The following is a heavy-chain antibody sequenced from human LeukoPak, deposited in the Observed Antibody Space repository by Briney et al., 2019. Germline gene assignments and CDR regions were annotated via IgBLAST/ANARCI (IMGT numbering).Heavy chain of an antibody. CDR3: ARVPRVYCSSTSCYLDAFDI. J-gene: IGHJ3*02. V-gene: IGHV4-61*05. D-gene: IGHD2-2*01. CDR2: IYYSGST. Sequence: SETLSLTCTVSGGSISSSSYYWGWIRQPPGKGLEWIGYIYYSGSTNYNPSLKSRVTISVDTSKNQFSLKLSSVTAADTAVYYCARVPRVYCSSTSCYLDAFDIWGQGTMVTVSS. CDR1: GGSISSSSYY.